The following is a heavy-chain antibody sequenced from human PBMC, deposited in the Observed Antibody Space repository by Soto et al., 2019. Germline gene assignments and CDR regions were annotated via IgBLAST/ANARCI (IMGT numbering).Heavy chain of an antibody. CDR1: GYTFTVYY. Sequence: ASVKVSCKASGYTFTVYYMHWVRQAPGQGLEWMGWINPKSGGTMYPQKFQGRVTMTWDTSISTAYMALTRLRSDDTAVYYCARDLAKGGGSAGFDYWGQGTLVTV. J-gene: IGHJ4*02. V-gene: IGHV1-2*02. D-gene: IGHD1-26*01. CDR3: ARDLAKGGGSAGFDY. CDR2: INPKSGGT.